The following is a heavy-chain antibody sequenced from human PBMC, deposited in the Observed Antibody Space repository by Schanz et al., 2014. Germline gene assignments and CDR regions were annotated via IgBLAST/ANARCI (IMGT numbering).Heavy chain of an antibody. CDR1: GYTFTSYY. J-gene: IGHJ6*03. Sequence: QVQLVQSGAEVKKPGASVKVSCEASGYTFTSYYMHWVRQAPGQGLEWMGIINPSGGCTSYAQKFQGRVTMTRDTSTSTVYMELSSLRSEDTAVYYCARAPVTVGPYHYYMDVWGKGTTVTVSS. V-gene: IGHV1-46*01. CDR2: INPSGGCT. D-gene: IGHD4-17*01. CDR3: ARAPVTVGPYHYYMDV.